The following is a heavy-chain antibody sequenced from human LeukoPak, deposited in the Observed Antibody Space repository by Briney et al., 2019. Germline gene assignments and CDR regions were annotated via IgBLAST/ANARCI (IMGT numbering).Heavy chain of an antibody. D-gene: IGHD6-19*01. J-gene: IGHJ5*02. CDR1: GGSFSGYY. CDR3: ARVAVAGYYNWFDP. V-gene: IGHV4-34*01. CDR2: INHSGST. Sequence: SETLSLTCAVYGGSFSGYYWSWIRQPPGKGLEWIGEINHSGSTNYNPSLKSRVTISVDTSKNQFSLKLSSVTAADTAVYYCARVAVAGYYNWFDPWGQGTLVTVSS.